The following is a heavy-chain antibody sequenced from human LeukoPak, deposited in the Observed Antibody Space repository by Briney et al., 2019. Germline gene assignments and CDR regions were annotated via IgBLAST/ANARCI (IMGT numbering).Heavy chain of an antibody. CDR3: ARHQGGLDTYYFDY. CDR2: ISYSGST. D-gene: IGHD1-26*01. V-gene: IGHV4-59*08. CDR1: GGSINSYY. Sequence: PSETLSLTCTVSGGSINSYYWSWIRQPLGKGLEWIGYISYSGSTNYNPSLKSRVTLSVDTSKSQFSLKLTSVTAADTAVYYCARHQGGLDTYYFDYWGQGTLVTVSS. J-gene: IGHJ4*02.